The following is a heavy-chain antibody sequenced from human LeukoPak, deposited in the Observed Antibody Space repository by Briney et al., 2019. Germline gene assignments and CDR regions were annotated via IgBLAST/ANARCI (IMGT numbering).Heavy chain of an antibody. CDR1: GGSISSYY. Sequence: SETLSLTCTVSGGSISSYYWSWIRQPPGKGLEWIGYIYYSGSTNYNPSLKSRVTISVDTSKNQFSLKLSSVTAADTAVYYCARDRRIYCSSTSCYHYYYYMDVWGKGTTVTVPS. V-gene: IGHV4-59*01. J-gene: IGHJ6*03. CDR2: IYYSGST. D-gene: IGHD2-2*01. CDR3: ARDRRIYCSSTSCYHYYYYMDV.